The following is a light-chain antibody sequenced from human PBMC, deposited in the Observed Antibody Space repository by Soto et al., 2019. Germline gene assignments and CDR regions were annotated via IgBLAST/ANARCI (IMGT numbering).Light chain of an antibody. CDR1: QSVRAH. CDR2: AAS. Sequence: DIQMTQSPSSLSASIGDRVTITCRASQSVRAHLNWYHQKPGKAHELLIYAASSFQAGVSSSFSGSGSGTDFTLTISSLHPADFGDYYCQQSDSPPRTFGQGTNLEIK. CDR3: QQSDSPPRT. V-gene: IGKV1-39*01. J-gene: IGKJ2*01.